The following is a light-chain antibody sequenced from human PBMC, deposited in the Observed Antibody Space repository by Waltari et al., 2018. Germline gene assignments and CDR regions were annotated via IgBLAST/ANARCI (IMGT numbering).Light chain of an antibody. CDR2: GAS. J-gene: IGKJ4*01. Sequence: EIVLTQPPGTLSLSPGERATLSCRASQSVSSSYLAWYQQKPGQAPRLLIYGASSRATGIPDRFSGSGSGTDFTLTISRLEPEDFAVYYCQQYGSSPPITFGGGTKVEIK. V-gene: IGKV3-20*01. CDR1: QSVSSSY. CDR3: QQYGSSPPIT.